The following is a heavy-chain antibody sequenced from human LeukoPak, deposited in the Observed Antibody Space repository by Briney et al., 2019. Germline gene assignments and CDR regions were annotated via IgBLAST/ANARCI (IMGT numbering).Heavy chain of an antibody. V-gene: IGHV3-48*03. Sequence: PGGSLRLSCAASGFTFSSYEMNWVRQGPGKGLEWISYISSSGGSIYYADFVKGRFTVSRDNAKNSLCLQINSLRVDDTAVYYCAREKRDCGGDCLDYWGQGTLVTVSS. J-gene: IGHJ4*02. CDR2: ISSSGGSI. D-gene: IGHD2-21*02. CDR1: GFTFSSYE. CDR3: AREKRDCGGDCLDY.